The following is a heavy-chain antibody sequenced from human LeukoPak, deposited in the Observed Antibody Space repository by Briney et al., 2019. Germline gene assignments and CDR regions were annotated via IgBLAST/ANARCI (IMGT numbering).Heavy chain of an antibody. CDR1: GYTFTGYY. CDR3: ATTERIQLWFSLIKIDY. CDR2: INPNSGGT. V-gene: IGHV1-2*06. D-gene: IGHD5-18*01. Sequence: GASVKVSCKASGYTFTGYYMHWVRQAPGQGLEWMGRINPNSGGTTYAQKFQGRVTMTRDTSISTAYMELSRLRSDDTAVYYCATTERIQLWFSLIKIDYWGQGTLVTVSS. J-gene: IGHJ4*02.